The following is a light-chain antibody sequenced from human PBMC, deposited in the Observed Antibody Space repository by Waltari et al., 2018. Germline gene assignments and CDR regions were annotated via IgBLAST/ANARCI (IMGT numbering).Light chain of an antibody. Sequence: ETILTQSPGTLSLSPGERATLTCRASQSVNNYLAWYQQKPGQAPRLLIYDASKRATGIPARFSGDGSGTDFTLTISGLEPEDFAVYYCQQRSNWPRTFGGGTRVEIK. V-gene: IGKV3-11*01. CDR2: DAS. CDR1: QSVNNY. J-gene: IGKJ4*01. CDR3: QQRSNWPRT.